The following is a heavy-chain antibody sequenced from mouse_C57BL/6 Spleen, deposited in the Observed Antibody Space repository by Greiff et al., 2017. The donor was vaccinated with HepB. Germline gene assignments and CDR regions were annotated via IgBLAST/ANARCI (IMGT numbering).Heavy chain of an antibody. CDR2: INPYNGDT. V-gene: IGHV1-20*01. CDR3: ARSLDGYCLGWYFDV. CDR1: GYSFTGYF. J-gene: IGHJ1*03. D-gene: IGHD2-3*01. Sequence: VQLQQPGPELVKPGDSVKISCKASGYSFTGYFMNWVMQSHGKSLEWIGRINPYNGDTFYNQKFKGKATLTVDKSSSTADMELRSLTSEDSAVYYYARSLDGYCLGWYFDVWGTGTTVTVSS.